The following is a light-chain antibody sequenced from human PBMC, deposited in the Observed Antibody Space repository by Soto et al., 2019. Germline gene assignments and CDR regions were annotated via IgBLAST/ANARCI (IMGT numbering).Light chain of an antibody. CDR2: DAS. CDR1: QSVGTY. J-gene: IGKJ4*01. V-gene: IGKV3-11*01. CDR3: QQHSTWLT. Sequence: EIVLTQSTATLSLSPRERATLSCRASQSVGTYLAWYQQKPGQAPRLLSYDASNKATGILARFSGSGSGTDFTLTISSLEPEDFAVYYCQQHSTWLTFGGGTKVEIK.